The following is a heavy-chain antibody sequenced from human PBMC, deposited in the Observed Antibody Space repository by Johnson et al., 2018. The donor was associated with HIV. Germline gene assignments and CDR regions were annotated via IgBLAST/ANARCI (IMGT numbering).Heavy chain of an antibody. CDR1: GFTFSSYG. J-gene: IGHJ3*02. CDR3: AKDVKEWSPAFYI. CDR2: IEYDGSNK. Sequence: QVQLVESGGGVVQPGGSLRLSCAASGFTFSSYGMHLVRQTPGKGLEWVTVIEYDGSNKYYLDSVKGRLPITRDNSKNRLYLQMNSLRAADTAVYYCAKDVKEWSPAFYIWGQGTVVTVSS. V-gene: IGHV3-30*02. D-gene: IGHD3-3*01.